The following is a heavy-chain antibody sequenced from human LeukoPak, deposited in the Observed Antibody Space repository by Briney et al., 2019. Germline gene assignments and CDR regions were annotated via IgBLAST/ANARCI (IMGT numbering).Heavy chain of an antibody. CDR3: ARQGPFGEPDY. V-gene: IGHV4-31*03. CDR2: IYDSGST. Sequence: SETLSLTCTVSGGSISSGGYYWSWTRQHPGKGLEWIGYIYDSGSTYYNPSLKSRVTISVDTSKNQFSLKLSSVTAADTAVYYCARQGPFGEPDYWGQGTLVTVSS. J-gene: IGHJ4*02. D-gene: IGHD3-10*01. CDR1: GGSISSGGYY.